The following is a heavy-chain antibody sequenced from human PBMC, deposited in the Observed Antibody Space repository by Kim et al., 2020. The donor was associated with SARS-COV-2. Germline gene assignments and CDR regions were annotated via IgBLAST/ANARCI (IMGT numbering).Heavy chain of an antibody. Sequence: YIYNPNSVKGRFTNSRDNAKNSLYLQMNSLRAEDTAVYYCARDMGEGMDVWGQGTTVTVSS. D-gene: IGHD3-16*01. V-gene: IGHV3-21*01. CDR3: ARDMGEGMDV. J-gene: IGHJ6*02. CDR2: YI.